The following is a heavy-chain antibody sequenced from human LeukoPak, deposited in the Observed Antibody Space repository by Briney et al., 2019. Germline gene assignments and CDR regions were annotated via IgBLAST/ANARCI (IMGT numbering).Heavy chain of an antibody. V-gene: IGHV1-18*01. J-gene: IGHJ5*02. D-gene: IGHD2-2*01. CDR1: GYTFTSYG. Sequence: ASVKVSCKASGYTFTSYGISWGRQAPGQGLEWMGWISAYNGNTNYAQKLQGRVTMTTDTSTSTAYMELRSLRSDDTAVYYCARVKDCSSTSCPKGRWFDPWGQGTLVTVSS. CDR3: ARVKDCSSTSCPKGRWFDP. CDR2: ISAYNGNT.